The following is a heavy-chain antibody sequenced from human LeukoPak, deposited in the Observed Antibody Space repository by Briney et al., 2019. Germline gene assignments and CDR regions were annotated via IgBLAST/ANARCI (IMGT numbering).Heavy chain of an antibody. CDR3: ARVGYYDFWSGYPDYYYYYMDV. D-gene: IGHD3-3*01. CDR1: GYTFTSYG. V-gene: IGHV1-18*01. J-gene: IGHJ6*03. CDR2: ISAYNGNT. Sequence: GASVKVSCKASGYTFTSYGISWVRQAPGQGLEWMGWISAYNGNTNYAQKLQGRVTMTTDTSTSTAYMELRSLRSDDTAVYYCARVGYYDFWSGYPDYYYYYMDVWGKGTTVTVSS.